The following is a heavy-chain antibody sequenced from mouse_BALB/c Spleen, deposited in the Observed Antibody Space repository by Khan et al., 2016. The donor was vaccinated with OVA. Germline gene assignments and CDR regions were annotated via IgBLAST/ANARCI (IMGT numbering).Heavy chain of an antibody. CDR3: ARDYWFAY. Sequence: EVELVESGGGLVKPGGSLKLSCAASGFTFSNYGVSWVRQTPEKRLEWVASISSGDTTYYPDSVKGRFTISRDNARNFLYLQMSSRRSEDTAMYYCARDYWFAYWGQGTLVTVSA. CDR1: GFTFSNYG. CDR2: ISSGDTT. V-gene: IGHV5-6-5*01. J-gene: IGHJ3*01.